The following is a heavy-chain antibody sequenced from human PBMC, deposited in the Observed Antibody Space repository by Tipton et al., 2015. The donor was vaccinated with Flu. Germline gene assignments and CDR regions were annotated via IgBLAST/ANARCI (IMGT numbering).Heavy chain of an antibody. CDR3: ARERATTQARGGNYYFDY. J-gene: IGHJ4*02. CDR1: GFTFSSYG. CDR2: IWYDGSNK. Sequence: SLRLSCAASGFTFSSYGMHWVRQAPGKGLEWVAVIWYDGSNKYYADSVKGRFTISRDNSKNTLCLQMNSLRAEDTAVYYCARERATTQARGGNYYFDYWGQGTLVTVSS. D-gene: IGHD1-26*01. V-gene: IGHV3-33*01.